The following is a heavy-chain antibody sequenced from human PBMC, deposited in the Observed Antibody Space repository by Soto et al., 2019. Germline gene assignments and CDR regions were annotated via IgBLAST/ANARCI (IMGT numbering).Heavy chain of an antibody. V-gene: IGHV4-34*01. CDR3: ARRVPGGYDLRGYYYYGMDV. CDR2: INHSGST. D-gene: IGHD5-12*01. Sequence: SETLSLTCAVYGGSFSGYYWSWIRQPPGKGLEWIGEINHSGSTNYNPSLKSRVTISVDTSKNQFSLKLSSVTAADTAVYYCARRVPGGYDLRGYYYYGMDVWGQGTTVTVSS. CDR1: GGSFSGYY. J-gene: IGHJ6*02.